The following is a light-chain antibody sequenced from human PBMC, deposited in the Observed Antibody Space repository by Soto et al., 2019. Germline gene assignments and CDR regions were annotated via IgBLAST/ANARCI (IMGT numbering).Light chain of an antibody. J-gene: IGLJ3*02. CDR3: CSFAGSSTFWV. CDR1: TSDVGGYDV. V-gene: IGLV2-23*02. CDR2: EVN. Sequence: QSALTQPASVSGSPGQSITISCSGTTSDVGGYDVVSRYQQHPGKAPKLMIFEVNHRPSGVSDRFSGSKSGNTASLTISGLQAGDEADYYCCSFAGSSTFWVFGGGTKLTVL.